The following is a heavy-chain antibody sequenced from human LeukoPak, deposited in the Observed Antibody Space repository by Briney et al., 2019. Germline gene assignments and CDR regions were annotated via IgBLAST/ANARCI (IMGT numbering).Heavy chain of an antibody. V-gene: IGHV2-5*02. CDR2: FYWDDDK. Sequence: SGPTLVKPTQTLTLTFTFSGFSLSTRGVGVGWIRQPPGKALEWLALFYWDDDKRYSPSLKSRLTITKDTSKNQVVLTVTNMDPVDTATYYCAHTAYYYDSSGHADAFDIWGQGTMVTVSS. D-gene: IGHD3-22*01. J-gene: IGHJ3*02. CDR1: GFSLSTRGVG. CDR3: AHTAYYYDSSGHADAFDI.